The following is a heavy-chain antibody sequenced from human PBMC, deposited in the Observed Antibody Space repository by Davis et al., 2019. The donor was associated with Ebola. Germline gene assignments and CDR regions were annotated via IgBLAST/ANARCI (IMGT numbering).Heavy chain of an antibody. J-gene: IGHJ6*04. CDR1: GFTFSSYS. Sequence: GESLKISCAASGFTFSSYSMNWVRQAPGKGLEWVSYISSSSSTIYYADSVKGRFTISRDNAKNSLYLQMNSLRDEDTAVYYCARGGRTVTRILYYYYGMDVWGKGTTVTVSS. V-gene: IGHV3-48*02. CDR3: ARGGRTVTRILYYYYGMDV. D-gene: IGHD4-17*01. CDR2: ISSSSSTI.